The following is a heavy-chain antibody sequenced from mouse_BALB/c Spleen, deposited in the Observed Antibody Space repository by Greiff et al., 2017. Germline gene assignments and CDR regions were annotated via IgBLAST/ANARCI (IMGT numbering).Heavy chain of an antibody. CDR2: ISDGGSYT. V-gene: IGHV5-4*02. CDR1: GFTFSDYY. Sequence: EVQRVESGGGLVKPGGSLKLSCAASGFTFSDYYMYWVRQTPEKRLEWVATISDGGSYTYYPDSVKGRFTISRDNAKNNLYLQMSSLKSEDTAMYYCARGKAYDYESYAMDYWGQGTSVTVSS. J-gene: IGHJ4*01. D-gene: IGHD2-4*01. CDR3: ARGKAYDYESYAMDY.